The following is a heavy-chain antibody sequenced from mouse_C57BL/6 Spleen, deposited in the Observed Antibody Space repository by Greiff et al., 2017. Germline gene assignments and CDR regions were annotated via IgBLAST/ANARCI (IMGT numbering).Heavy chain of an antibody. V-gene: IGHV1-15*01. D-gene: IGHD1-1*01. J-gene: IGHJ4*01. CDR1: GYTFTDYE. Sequence: QVQLQQSGAELVRPGASVTLSCKASGYTFTDYEMHWVKQTPVHGLEWIGAIDPETGGTAYNQKFKGKAILTADKSSSTAYMELRSLTSEDSAVYYCTRRDYYGSSLYYYAMDYWGQGTSVTVSS. CDR3: TRRDYYGSSLYYYAMDY. CDR2: IDPETGGT.